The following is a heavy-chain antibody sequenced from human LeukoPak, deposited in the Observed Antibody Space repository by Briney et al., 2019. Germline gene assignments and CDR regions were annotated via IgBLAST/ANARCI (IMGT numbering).Heavy chain of an antibody. CDR2: ISYDGSNK. CDR1: GFTFSSYA. J-gene: IGHJ6*03. Sequence: GGSLRLSCAASGFTFSSYAMHWVRQAPGKGLEWVAVISYDGSNKYYADSVKGRFTISRDNSKNTLYLQMNSLRAEDTAVYYCARVARGGSHYKKQGDVLYYMDVWGKGTTVTVSS. D-gene: IGHD2-15*01. CDR3: ARVARGGSHYKKQGDVLYYMDV. V-gene: IGHV3-30*04.